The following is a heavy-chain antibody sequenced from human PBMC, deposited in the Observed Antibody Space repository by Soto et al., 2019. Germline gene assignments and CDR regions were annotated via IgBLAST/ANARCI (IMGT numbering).Heavy chain of an antibody. CDR3: ARDEKVVGPGGAFDI. Sequence: QVQLVQSGAEVKKPGASVKVSCKASGYTFTSYGISWVRQAPGQGLEWMGWVSAYNGNTNYAQKLQGRVTTTADTPTSTAYMELRSRRSDDTAVYYCARDEKVVGPGGAFDIWGQGTMVTVSS. CDR1: GYTFTSYG. CDR2: VSAYNGNT. D-gene: IGHD1-26*01. V-gene: IGHV1-18*01. J-gene: IGHJ3*02.